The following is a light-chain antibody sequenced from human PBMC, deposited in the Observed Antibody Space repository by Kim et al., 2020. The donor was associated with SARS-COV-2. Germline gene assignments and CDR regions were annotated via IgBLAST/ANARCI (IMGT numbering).Light chain of an antibody. Sequence: SASVGDRFTITCRTSQGISGYLAWFQQQPGKAPKLLIYAASTLQGGVPSRFSGSGSGTEFTLTIGSLQPEDFATYYCQQLNSYPPTFGQGTKLE. J-gene: IGKJ2*01. V-gene: IGKV1-9*01. CDR2: AAS. CDR3: QQLNSYPPT. CDR1: QGISGY.